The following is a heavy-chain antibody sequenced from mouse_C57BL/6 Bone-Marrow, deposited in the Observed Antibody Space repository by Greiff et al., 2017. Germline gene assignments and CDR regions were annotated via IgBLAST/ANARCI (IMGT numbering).Heavy chain of an antibody. Sequence: VKLQESGAELARPGASVKLSCKASGYTFTSYGISWVKQRTGQGLEWIGEIYPRSGNTYYNEKFKGKATLTADKSSSTAYMELRSLTSEDSAVYFCARWGALWFAYWGQGTLVTVSA. CDR3: ARWGALWFAY. V-gene: IGHV1-81*01. J-gene: IGHJ3*01. CDR2: IYPRSGNT. CDR1: GYTFTSYG.